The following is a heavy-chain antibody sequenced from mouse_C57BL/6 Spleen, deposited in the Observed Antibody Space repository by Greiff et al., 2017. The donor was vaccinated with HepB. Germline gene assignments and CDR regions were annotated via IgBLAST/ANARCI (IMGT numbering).Heavy chain of an antibody. CDR3: ASSGPWYFDV. J-gene: IGHJ1*03. Sequence: QVQLQQSGAELVKPGASVKMSCKASGYTFTSYWITWVKQRPGQGLEWIGDIYPGSGSTNYNEKFKSKATLTVDTSSSTAYMQLSSLTSEDSAVYYCASSGPWYFDVWGTGTTVTVSS. CDR1: GYTFTSYW. V-gene: IGHV1-55*01. CDR2: IYPGSGST. D-gene: IGHD6-1*01.